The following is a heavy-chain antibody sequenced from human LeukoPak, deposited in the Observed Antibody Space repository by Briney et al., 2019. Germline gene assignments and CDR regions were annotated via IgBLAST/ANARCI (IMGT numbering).Heavy chain of an antibody. Sequence: ASVKVSCKASGYTFTGYYIHWVRQTPGQGLEWMGRISPSSGSTNYARKFQGRVTMTRDTSISTAYMELRRLGSDDTAVYYCAREGDNSGYQPFDYWGQGTLITVSS. V-gene: IGHV1-2*06. CDR2: ISPSSGST. CDR1: GYTFTGYY. CDR3: AREGDNSGYQPFDY. J-gene: IGHJ4*02. D-gene: IGHD3-22*01.